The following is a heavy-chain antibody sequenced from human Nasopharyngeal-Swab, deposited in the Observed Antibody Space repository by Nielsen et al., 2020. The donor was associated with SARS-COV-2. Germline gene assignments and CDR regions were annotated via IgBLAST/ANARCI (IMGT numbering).Heavy chain of an antibody. J-gene: IGHJ6*02. V-gene: IGHV3-48*03. CDR3: ARGRAQLWSRVNGMDV. D-gene: IGHD5-18*01. CDR2: ISSSGSTI. Sequence: GGSLRLSCAASGFTFSSYEMNWVRQAPGKGLEWVSYISSSGSTIYYADSVKGRFTISRDNAKNSPYLQMNSLRAEDTAVYYCARGRAQLWSRVNGMDVWGQGTTVTVSS. CDR1: GFTFSSYE.